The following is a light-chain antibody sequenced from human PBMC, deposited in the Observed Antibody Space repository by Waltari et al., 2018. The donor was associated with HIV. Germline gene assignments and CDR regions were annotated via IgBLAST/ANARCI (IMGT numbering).Light chain of an antibody. CDR3: GTWDGSLNTGV. J-gene: IGLJ2*01. CDR1: GSNIANSF. Sequence: QSVLTQPPSMSAAPGQRVTIPCSANGSNIANSFVSWYQQLPRAAPKLLIYDTYERPSGIPDRFSGSKSGTSATLTITGLQTGDEAEYYCGTWDGSLNTGVFGGGTKLTVL. CDR2: DTY. V-gene: IGLV1-51*01.